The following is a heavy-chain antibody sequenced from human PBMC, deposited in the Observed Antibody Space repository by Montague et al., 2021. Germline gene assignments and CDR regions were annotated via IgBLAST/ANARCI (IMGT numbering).Heavy chain of an antibody. J-gene: IGHJ4*02. CDR2: INGNSINI. CDR1: GFIFNNYV. V-gene: IGHV3-9*01. CDR3: VKDTRDYYPDF. Sequence: SLRLSCTASGFIFNNYVMNWVRQAPGKGLEWVSGINGNSINIDYADSVEGRFTISRDNAKNSLYLQMNSLRAEDTAFYYCVKDTRDYYPDFWGQGILVTVSS. D-gene: IGHD3-3*01.